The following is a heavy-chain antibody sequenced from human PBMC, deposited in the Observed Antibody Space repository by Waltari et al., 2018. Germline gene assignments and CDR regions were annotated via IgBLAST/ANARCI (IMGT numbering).Heavy chain of an antibody. D-gene: IGHD3-16*01. V-gene: IGHV1-69*06. CDR2: IIPMFGTA. Sequence: QVQLVQSGAEVKKPGSSVKVLCKASGGTFRSYGIPWVRAAPGHAAGRGRGLGEGIEWRGGIIPMFGTANYAQKFQGRVSITAEKSTSTAYMELSSLRSEDTAVYYCARVMITFGGANQGMDVWGQGTKV. CDR1: GGTFRSYG. CDR3: ARVMITFGGANQGMDV. J-gene: IGHJ6*02.